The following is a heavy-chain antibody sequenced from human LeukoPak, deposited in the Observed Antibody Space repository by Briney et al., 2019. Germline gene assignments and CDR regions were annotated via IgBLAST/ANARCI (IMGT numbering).Heavy chain of an antibody. J-gene: IGHJ5*02. CDR2: IYESGSP. Sequence: PSETLSLTCTVSGGSISSSFNYWAWIRQPPGKGLEWIGSIYESGSPYYNPSLRSRITMSVDTSENQFSLKLTSVTAADTAVYYCARHYGPWGQGTLVTVSS. V-gene: IGHV4-39*01. CDR3: ARHYGP. CDR1: GGSISSSFNY. D-gene: IGHD3-16*01.